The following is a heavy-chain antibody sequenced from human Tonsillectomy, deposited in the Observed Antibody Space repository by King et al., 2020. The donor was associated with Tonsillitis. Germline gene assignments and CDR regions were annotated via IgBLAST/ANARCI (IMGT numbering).Heavy chain of an antibody. Sequence: PLQESGPGLVKPSETLSLTCTVSGGSLSNYYWSWFRQPPGKGLEWIAYIYYTGSTSYNPSLKSRVTLSVDTSKHQFSLNLTSVTAADTAVYYCAKGGSLNWFDPWGQGTLVTVSS. D-gene: IGHD1-1*01. CDR2: IYYTGST. CDR1: GGSLSNYY. CDR3: AKGGSLNWFDP. J-gene: IGHJ5*02. V-gene: IGHV4-59*01.